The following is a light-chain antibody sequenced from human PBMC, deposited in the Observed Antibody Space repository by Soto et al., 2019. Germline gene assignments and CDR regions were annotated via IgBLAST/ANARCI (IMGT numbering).Light chain of an antibody. J-gene: IGLJ1*01. CDR1: SSDFGGYDY. Sequence: QSVLTQPASVSGSPGQSITISCTGTSSDFGGYDYVSWYQLHPGKAPKLIIYDVSNRPSGVSNRFSGSKSGNTASLTISGLQAEDESDYYCSSYVSGSTSYVFGTGTQLTVL. CDR2: DVS. CDR3: SSYVSGSTSYV. V-gene: IGLV2-14*03.